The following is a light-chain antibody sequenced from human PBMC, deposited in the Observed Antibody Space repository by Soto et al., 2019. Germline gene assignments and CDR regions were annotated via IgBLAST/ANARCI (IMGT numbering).Light chain of an antibody. Sequence: AIQMTQSPSSLSASVGDRVTITCRASQYIRNDLAWYQQKPGKAPELLIYAASNLQSGVPSRFSGSGSGTDFTLTISSLQPEDFATYYCQYYNSPMFTFGPGTKVEIK. CDR2: AAS. CDR3: QYYNSPMFT. J-gene: IGKJ3*01. V-gene: IGKV1-6*01. CDR1: QYIRND.